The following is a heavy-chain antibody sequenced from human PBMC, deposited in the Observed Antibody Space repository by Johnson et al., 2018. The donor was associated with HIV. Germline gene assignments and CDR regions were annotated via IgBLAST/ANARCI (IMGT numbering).Heavy chain of an antibody. CDR2: ISYDGSNK. J-gene: IGHJ3*01. CDR3: ATLEDSSSPGGYGAF. V-gene: IGHV3-30-3*01. D-gene: IGHD6-6*01. CDR1: GLTFSSYA. Sequence: VLLLESGGGVVQPGRSLRLSCAASGLTFSSYAMHWVRQAPGKGLEWVAVISYDGSNKYYADSVKGRFTISRDNSKNTLYLQMNSLRAEDTAVYYCATLEDSSSPGGYGAF.